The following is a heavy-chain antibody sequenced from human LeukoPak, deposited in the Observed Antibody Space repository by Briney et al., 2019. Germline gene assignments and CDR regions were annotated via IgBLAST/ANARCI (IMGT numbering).Heavy chain of an antibody. D-gene: IGHD4-23*01. V-gene: IGHV1-8*03. J-gene: IGHJ3*02. CDR3: ARGYYGGKDAFDI. CDR2: MNPNSGNT. Sequence: ASVKVSCKASGGTFSSYTINWVRQATGQGLEWTGWMNPNSGNTGYAQKFQGRVTIPRNTSISTAYMELSSLRSEDTAVYYCARGYYGGKDAFDIWGQGTMVTVSS. CDR1: GGTFSSYT.